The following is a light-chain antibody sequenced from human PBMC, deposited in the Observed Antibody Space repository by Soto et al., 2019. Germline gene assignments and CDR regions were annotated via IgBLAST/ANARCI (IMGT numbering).Light chain of an antibody. CDR1: QSVNNN. CDR2: GAS. CDR3: QQYNNWPRT. V-gene: IGKV3-15*01. Sequence: EIVMTQSPATLSVSPGERATLSCGASQSVNNNLAWYQQKPGQAPRLLIYGASTRATGIPARFSGSGSRAEFTLTISSLQSEDFAVYYCQQYNNWPRTFGQGTKVEIK. J-gene: IGKJ2*01.